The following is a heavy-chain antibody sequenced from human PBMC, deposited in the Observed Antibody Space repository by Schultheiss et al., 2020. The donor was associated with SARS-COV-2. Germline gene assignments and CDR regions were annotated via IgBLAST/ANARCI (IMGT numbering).Heavy chain of an antibody. CDR1: GGSISSSSYY. D-gene: IGHD2-2*01. CDR3: ASSSSAQPRAYCSSTSCYRYYYYGMDV. J-gene: IGHJ6*02. CDR2: IYHSGST. V-gene: IGHV4-39*07. Sequence: SETLSLTCTVSGGSISSSSYYWGWIRQPPGKGLEWIGSIYHSGSTYYNPSLKSRVTISVDTSKNQFSLKLSSVTAADTAVYYCASSSSAQPRAYCSSTSCYRYYYYGMDVWGQGTTVTVSS.